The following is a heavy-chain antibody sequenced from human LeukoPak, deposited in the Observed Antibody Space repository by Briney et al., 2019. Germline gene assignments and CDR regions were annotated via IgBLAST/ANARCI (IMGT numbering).Heavy chain of an antibody. D-gene: IGHD1-14*01. Sequence: ASVKVSCKASGYTFTSYGISWVRQAPGQGLEWMGWINPNSGGTNYAQKFQGRVTMTRDTSISTAYMELSRLRSDDTAVYYCGRTDYYYYYGMDVWGQGTTVTVSS. CDR3: GRTDYYYYYGMDV. V-gene: IGHV1-2*02. J-gene: IGHJ6*02. CDR1: GYTFTSYG. CDR2: INPNSGGT.